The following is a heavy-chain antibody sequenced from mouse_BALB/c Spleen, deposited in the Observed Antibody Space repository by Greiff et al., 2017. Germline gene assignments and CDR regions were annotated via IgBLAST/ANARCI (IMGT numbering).Heavy chain of an antibody. CDR2: ISSGSSTI. Sequence: EVQRVESGGGLVQPGGSRKLSCAASGFTFSSFGMHWVRQAPEKGLEWVAYISSGSSTIYYADTVKGRFTISRDNPKNTLFLQMTSLRSEDTAMYYCARRPYYAYAMDYWGQGTSVTVSS. CDR1: GFTFSSFG. J-gene: IGHJ4*01. D-gene: IGHD1-1*01. V-gene: IGHV5-17*02. CDR3: ARRPYYAYAMDY.